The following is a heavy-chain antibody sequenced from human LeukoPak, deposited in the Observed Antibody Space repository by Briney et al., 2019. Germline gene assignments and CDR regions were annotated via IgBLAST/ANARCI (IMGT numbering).Heavy chain of an antibody. Sequence: ASVKVSCRASGYTFIGYYMHWVRQAPGQGLEWMGWIHPNSGDTNYAQSFQGRVTMTRDTSINTAYMELSRLRSNDTAIYYCAIHTGTNSFFDFWGQGTLVTVSS. J-gene: IGHJ4*02. D-gene: IGHD4-17*01. CDR1: GYTFIGYY. V-gene: IGHV1-2*02. CDR3: AIHTGTNSFFDF. CDR2: IHPNSGDT.